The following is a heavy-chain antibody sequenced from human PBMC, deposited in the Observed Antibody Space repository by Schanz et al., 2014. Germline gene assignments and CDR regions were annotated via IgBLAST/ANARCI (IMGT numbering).Heavy chain of an antibody. CDR2: INPNSGGA. Sequence: QVQLVQSGSELKKPGASVKVSCKASGYTFTGYHMHWVRQAPGQGLEWVGRINPNSGGANYAQKFQGRVTMTTDTSVSTAYMELSRLTSDDTAVYYCARGDRIVDYWGQGTLVTVSS. CDR1: GYTFTGYH. J-gene: IGHJ4*02. CDR3: ARGDRIVDY. V-gene: IGHV1-2*06. D-gene: IGHD3-22*01.